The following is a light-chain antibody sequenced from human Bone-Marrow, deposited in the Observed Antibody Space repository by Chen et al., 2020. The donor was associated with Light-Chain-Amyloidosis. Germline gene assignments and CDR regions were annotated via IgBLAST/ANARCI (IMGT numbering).Light chain of an antibody. J-gene: IGKJ1*01. CDR3: QQYGSSPPWT. CDR1: QRVSSSY. V-gene: IGKV3-20*01. CDR2: GAS. Sequence: EIVLTQSPGTLSLSPGERATLSCSASQRVSSSYLAWYQQKPGQAPRLLIYGASSRATGIPDRFSGSGSGTDVTLTISRLEPEDFAVYYCQQYGSSPPWTFGQGTKVDIK.